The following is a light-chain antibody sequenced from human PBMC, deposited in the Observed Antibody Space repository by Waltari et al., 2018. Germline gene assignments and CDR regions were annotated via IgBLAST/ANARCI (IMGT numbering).Light chain of an antibody. CDR3: QQYYSTPYT. Sequence: DIVMTQSPDSLAVSLGERATINCNSSQSVLYSSNNKNYLAWYQQKPGQPPKLLIYWAYTRESGVPDRFSGSGSGTDFTLTISSLQAEDVAVYYCQQYYSTPYTFGQGTKLESK. V-gene: IGKV4-1*01. CDR1: QSVLYSSNNKNY. CDR2: WAY. J-gene: IGKJ2*01.